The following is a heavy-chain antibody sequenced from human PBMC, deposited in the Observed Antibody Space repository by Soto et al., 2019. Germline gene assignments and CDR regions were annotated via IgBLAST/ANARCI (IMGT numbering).Heavy chain of an antibody. V-gene: IGHV1-69*02. J-gene: IGHJ3*02. CDR2: IIPMFDIA. CDR3: TLGSGSAEGFDI. Sequence: QVQLVQSGVEVKKPGSSVKVSCKAAGGSFSIYTVFWVRQAPGQGLEWMGRIIPMFDIANYAQNFQGRVTFNADKFTDTVYMEMLNLRADDTAVYYCTLGSGSAEGFDIWGQGTLVTVSS. CDR1: GGSFSIYT. D-gene: IGHD6-25*01.